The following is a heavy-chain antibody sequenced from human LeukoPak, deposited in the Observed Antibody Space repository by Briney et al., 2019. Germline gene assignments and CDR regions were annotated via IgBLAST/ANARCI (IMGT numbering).Heavy chain of an antibody. V-gene: IGHV4-34*01. CDR2: INRNGST. CDR3: ARGGAADY. J-gene: IGHJ4*02. D-gene: IGHD4/OR15-4a*01. Sequence: TSETLSLTCAVSGGSFTIYQWSWIRQSPGKGLEWIGDINRNGSTDYNPALRSRVFISMDTSKNQFSLQLSSVTAADTAVYYCARGGAADYWGQGTLVTVSS. CDR1: GGSFTIYQ.